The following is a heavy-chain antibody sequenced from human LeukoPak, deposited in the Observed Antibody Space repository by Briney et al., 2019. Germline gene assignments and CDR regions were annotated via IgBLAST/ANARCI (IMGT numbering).Heavy chain of an antibody. CDR2: ISGSGGST. Sequence: GGSLRLSCAASGFTFSSYAMSWVRQAPGKGLEWVSAISGSGGSTYYADSVKGRFTISRDNAKNSLYLQMDSLRAEDTAVYYCARDLQITIFGVVIAINDYWGQGTLVTVSS. J-gene: IGHJ4*02. CDR1: GFTFSSYA. D-gene: IGHD3-3*01. V-gene: IGHV3-23*01. CDR3: ARDLQITIFGVVIAINDY.